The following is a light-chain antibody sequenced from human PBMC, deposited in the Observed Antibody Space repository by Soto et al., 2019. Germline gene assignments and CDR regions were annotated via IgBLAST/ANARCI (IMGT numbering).Light chain of an antibody. CDR1: QSIGSW. Sequence: DIQMTQSPSTLSASVGDRVTITCRASQSIGSWLAWYQQKPGKAPKLLIYKASTLESGVPSRFSGSGSGTELTLTISSLQPDDFATYHCQQYHTYPVTFGQGTKVDIK. CDR2: KAS. CDR3: QQYHTYPVT. J-gene: IGKJ1*01. V-gene: IGKV1-5*03.